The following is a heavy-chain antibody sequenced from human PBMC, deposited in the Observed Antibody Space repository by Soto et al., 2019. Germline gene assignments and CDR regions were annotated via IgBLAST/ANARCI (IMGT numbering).Heavy chain of an antibody. V-gene: IGHV4-4*02. Sequence: SETLSLTCAVSGGSFTSNNWWTWVRQPPGQGLEWIGEIYRTGSTNYNPSLESRVTISLDKSENQFSLKVTSLTAADTAVYYCASRDPGTSVDYWGQGTLVTVSS. CDR2: IYRTGST. D-gene: IGHD1-7*01. CDR1: GGSFTSNNW. J-gene: IGHJ4*02. CDR3: ASRDPGTSVDY.